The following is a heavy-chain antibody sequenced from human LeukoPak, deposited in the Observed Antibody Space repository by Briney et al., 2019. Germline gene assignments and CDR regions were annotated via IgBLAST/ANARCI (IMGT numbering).Heavy chain of an antibody. V-gene: IGHV1-18*01. Sequence: ASVKVSCKASGYTFANYGINWVRQAPGQGLEWMGWISAYNGNTNYAQKLQGRVTITRDTSASTAYMELSSLRSEDTAVYYCARDAWYMGSSKYNWFDPWGQGTLVTVSS. CDR2: ISAYNGNT. CDR3: ARDAWYMGSSKYNWFDP. J-gene: IGHJ5*02. D-gene: IGHD3-10*01. CDR1: GYTFANYG.